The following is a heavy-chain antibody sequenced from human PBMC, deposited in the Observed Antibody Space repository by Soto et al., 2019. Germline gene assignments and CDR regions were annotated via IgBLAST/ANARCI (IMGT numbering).Heavy chain of an antibody. CDR1: GFTFSSYG. V-gene: IGHV3-33*01. J-gene: IGHJ4*02. D-gene: IGHD3-3*01. CDR3: ARDSLEYYDFWSGSSSLGY. Sequence: PGGALRLSCAASGFTFSSYGMHWVRQAPGKGLEWVAVIWYDGSNKYYADSVKGRFTISRDNSKNTLYLQMNSLRAEDTAVYYCARDSLEYYDFWSGSSSLGYWGQGTLVTVSS. CDR2: IWYDGSNK.